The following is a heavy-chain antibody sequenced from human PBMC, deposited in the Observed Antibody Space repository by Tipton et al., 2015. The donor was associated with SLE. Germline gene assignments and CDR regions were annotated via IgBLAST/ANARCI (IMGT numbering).Heavy chain of an antibody. D-gene: IGHD6-13*01. Sequence: GLVKPSETLSLTCTVSGGSISRSSYYWGWIRQPPGKGLEWIGSIYYSGSTYYNPSLKSRVTISVDTSKNQFSLKLSSVTAADTAVYYCVIGLAAAGTVDYWGQGTLVTVSS. J-gene: IGHJ4*02. CDR1: GGSISRSSYY. CDR3: VIGLAAAGTVDY. V-gene: IGHV4-39*01. CDR2: IYYSGST.